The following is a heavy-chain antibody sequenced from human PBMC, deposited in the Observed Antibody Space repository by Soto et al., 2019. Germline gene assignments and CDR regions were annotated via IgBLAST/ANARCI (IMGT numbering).Heavy chain of an antibody. CDR3: ARTYYYDSSGYPDY. J-gene: IGHJ4*02. D-gene: IGHD3-22*01. V-gene: IGHV4-34*01. CDR1: GGSFSGCY. CDR2: INHSGST. Sequence: SETLSLTCAVYGGSFSGCYWSWIRQPPGKGLEWIGEINHSGSTNYNPSLKSRVTISVDTSKNQFSMKLSSVTAADTAVYYCARTYYYDSSGYPDYWGQGTLVTVSS.